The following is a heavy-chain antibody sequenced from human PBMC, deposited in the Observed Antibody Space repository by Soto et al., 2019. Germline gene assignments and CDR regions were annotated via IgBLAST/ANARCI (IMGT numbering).Heavy chain of an antibody. V-gene: IGHV4-59*01. CDR2: IYYSGST. J-gene: IGHJ6*03. CDR1: GGSISSYY. CDR3: ARYGATTTYYSYHYMDV. D-gene: IGHD5-12*01. Sequence: SETLSLTCTVSGGSISSYYWSWIRQPPGKGLEWIGYIYYSGSTNYNPSLKSRVTISVDTSKNQFSLKLSSVTAADTAVYYCARYGATTTYYSYHYMDVWGKGTTVTVSS.